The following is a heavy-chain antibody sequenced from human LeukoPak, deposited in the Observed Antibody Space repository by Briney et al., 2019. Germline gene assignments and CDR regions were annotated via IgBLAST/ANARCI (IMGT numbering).Heavy chain of an antibody. CDR3: ARETPVVNLGD. V-gene: IGHV3-72*01. J-gene: IGHJ4*02. Sequence: GGSLRLSCVASGFRFSDHYMDWVRQAPGKGLEWVGRSRNKANSYQTEYAASVKGRFTISRDDSKNSVDLEMNSPEIEDTAVYYCARETPVVNLGDWGQGTRVTVSS. CDR2: SRNKANSYQT. D-gene: IGHD4-17*01. CDR1: GFRFSDHY.